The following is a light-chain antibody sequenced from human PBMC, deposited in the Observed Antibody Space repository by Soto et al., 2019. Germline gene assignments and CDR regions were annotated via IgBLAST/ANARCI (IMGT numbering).Light chain of an antibody. Sequence: QSALTQPPSASGSPGQSVTISCTGTSSDVGGYNFVSWYQHHTGKAPKLMIYEVTKRPSGVPDRFSGSKSGNTASLTVSGLQADDEADYYCYSYAGSNNYVFGTGTKLTVL. V-gene: IGLV2-8*01. CDR2: EVT. CDR3: YSYAGSNNYV. CDR1: SSDVGGYNF. J-gene: IGLJ1*01.